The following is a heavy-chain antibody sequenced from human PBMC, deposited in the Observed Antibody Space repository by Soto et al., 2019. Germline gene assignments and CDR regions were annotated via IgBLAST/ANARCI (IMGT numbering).Heavy chain of an antibody. Sequence: EVPLVESGGDLVQPGGSLRLSCAGSGFIFSAYWMSWVRHAPGKRLEWVAMLNRWASGTHYVDSVKGRFTISRDNDKNSLYLQMNSLRVEDTAVYYCATLDTAEIQTAAYWGQGTLVTVSS. CDR1: GFIFSAYW. V-gene: IGHV3-7*01. CDR2: LNRWASGT. J-gene: IGHJ4*02. CDR3: ATLDTAEIQTAAY. D-gene: IGHD2-15*01.